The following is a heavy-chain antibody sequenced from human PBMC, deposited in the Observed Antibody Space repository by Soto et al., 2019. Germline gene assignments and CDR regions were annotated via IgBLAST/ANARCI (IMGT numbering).Heavy chain of an antibody. CDR2: IFPYTGDT. J-gene: IGHJ4*02. D-gene: IGHD6-13*01. V-gene: IGHV1-18*04. Sequence: ASVELSWKTSAYDIKSYSISWPRQAPGQGLEWMGSIFPYTGDTHYAQNLQARFTMTRDTSTNTAYMDLARLQFDDTAVYYCARGGFSSSWRLDYWVQGTLVTVSS. CDR3: ARGGFSSSWRLDY. CDR1: AYDIKSYS.